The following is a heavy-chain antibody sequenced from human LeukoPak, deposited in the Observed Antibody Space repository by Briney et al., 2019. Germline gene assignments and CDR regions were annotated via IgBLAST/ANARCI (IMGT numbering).Heavy chain of an antibody. CDR3: ARDRVRDFWSGYFLGDYFDY. J-gene: IGHJ4*02. D-gene: IGHD3-3*01. CDR1: GYTFTSYD. CDR2: INPNSGGT. V-gene: IGHV1-2*02. Sequence: ASVKVSCKASGYTFTSYDINWVRQAPGQGLEWMGWINPNSGGTNYAQKFQGRVTMTRDTSISTAYMELSRLRSDDTAVYYCARDRVRDFWSGYFLGDYFDYWGQGTLVTVSS.